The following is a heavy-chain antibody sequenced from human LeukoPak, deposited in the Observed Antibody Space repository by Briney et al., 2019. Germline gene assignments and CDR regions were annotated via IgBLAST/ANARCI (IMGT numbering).Heavy chain of an antibody. J-gene: IGHJ5*02. CDR1: GGSISGSSYY. V-gene: IGHV4-39*01. CDR3: ARHNRRWLFDP. Sequence: SETLSLTCTVSGGSISGSSYYWGWIRQPPGKGLEWIGSIYYSGSTYYNPSLKSRVTISVDTSKNQFSLKLSSVTAADTAVYYCARHNRRWLFDPWGQGTLVTVSS. CDR2: IYYSGST. D-gene: IGHD1-14*01.